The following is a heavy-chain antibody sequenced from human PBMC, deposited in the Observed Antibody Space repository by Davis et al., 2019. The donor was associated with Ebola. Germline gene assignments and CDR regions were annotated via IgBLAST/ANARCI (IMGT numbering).Heavy chain of an antibody. V-gene: IGHV5-51*01. J-gene: IGHJ4*02. CDR2: IYPGDSDT. CDR1: GYTFTSSW. D-gene: IGHD5-12*01. Sequence: GESLKISCKGSGYTFTSSWIGWVRQMPGKGLAWMGIIYPGDSDTRYSPSFQGQVTISADKSISTAYLQWTSLKASDTAMYYCARRGGYAYSLVDYWGQGTLVTVSS. CDR3: ARRGGYAYSLVDY.